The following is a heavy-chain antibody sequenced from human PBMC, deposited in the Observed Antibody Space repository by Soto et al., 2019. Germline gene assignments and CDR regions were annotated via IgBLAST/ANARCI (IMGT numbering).Heavy chain of an antibody. CDR3: ARGGSSDWQAAFDF. Sequence: PSETLSLICAVYGGSFSGYFWNWIRQTPGKGLEWIGKVNHNGRNNYNPSLKSRVTISLDMSKNQISLKLTSVTAADTAVYYCARGGSSDWQAAFDFWGQGTMVTVSS. CDR1: GGSFSGYF. CDR2: VNHNGRN. D-gene: IGHD6-19*01. V-gene: IGHV4-34*01. J-gene: IGHJ3*01.